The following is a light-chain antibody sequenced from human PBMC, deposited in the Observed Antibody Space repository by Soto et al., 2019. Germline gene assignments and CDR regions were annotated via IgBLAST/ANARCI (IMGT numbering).Light chain of an antibody. CDR1: SSDVGGYNY. CDR3: SSYTSSTTYV. CDR2: DVS. V-gene: IGLV2-14*01. Sequence: QSALTQPASVSGSPRQPITISCTGTSSDVGGYNYVSWYQQHPGKVPKLMIYDVSNRPSGVSNRFSGSKSGNTASLTISGLQAEDGADYYCSSYTSSTTYVSGAGAKVTVL. J-gene: IGLJ1*01.